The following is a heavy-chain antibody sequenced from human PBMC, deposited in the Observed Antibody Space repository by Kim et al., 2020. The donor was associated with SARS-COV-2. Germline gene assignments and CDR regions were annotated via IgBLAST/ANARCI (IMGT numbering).Heavy chain of an antibody. CDR1: GFTFSSYA. J-gene: IGHJ4*02. D-gene: IGHD2-15*01. V-gene: IGHV3-23*01. Sequence: GGSLRLSCAASGFTFSSYAMSWVRQAPGKGLEWVSAISGSGGSTYYADSVKGRFTISRDNSKNTLYLQMNSLRAEDTAVYYCAKDREGLGYCSGGSCYGLFDYWGQGTLVTVSS. CDR3: AKDREGLGYCSGGSCYGLFDY. CDR2: ISGSGGST.